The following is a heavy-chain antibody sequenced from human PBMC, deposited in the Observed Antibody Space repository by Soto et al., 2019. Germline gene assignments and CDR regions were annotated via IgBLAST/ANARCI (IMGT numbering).Heavy chain of an antibody. CDR2: IIPIFGTA. Sequence: QVQLVQSGAEVKKPGSSVKVSCKASGGTFSSYAISWVRQAPGQGLEWMGGIIPIFGTANYEQKFQGRVTITADESTSTAYMELSSLRSEDTAGYDCASYVVVVSAIQRPFDYWGQGTLVTVSS. V-gene: IGHV1-69*12. CDR1: GGTFSSYA. D-gene: IGHD2-21*01. J-gene: IGHJ4*02. CDR3: ASYVVVVSAIQRPFDY.